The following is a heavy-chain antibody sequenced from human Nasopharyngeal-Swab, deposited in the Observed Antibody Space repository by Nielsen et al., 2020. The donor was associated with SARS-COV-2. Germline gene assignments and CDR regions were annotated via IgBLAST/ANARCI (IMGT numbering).Heavy chain of an antibody. CDR2: IYYSGNT. D-gene: IGHD6-6*01. Sequence: WIRQPPGKGLEWMGYIYYSGNTNYNPSLKSRLTISVDTSKNQFSLRLISVTAADTAVYYCAREDASPTAFFDSWAQGMLVTVSS. V-gene: IGHV4-59*01. CDR3: AREDASPTAFFDS. J-gene: IGHJ4*02.